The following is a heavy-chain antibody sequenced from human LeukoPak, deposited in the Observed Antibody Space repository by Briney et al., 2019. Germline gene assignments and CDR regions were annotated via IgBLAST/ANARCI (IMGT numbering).Heavy chain of an antibody. D-gene: IGHD6-13*01. J-gene: IGHJ5*01. CDR1: GGSISSYY. CDR3: ARSYSTTSYTWFDS. Sequence: SETLSLTCTVSGGSISSYYWSWIRQPPGKGLEGIGQINHSGSTNYNPSLKIRLPMSLDTSKNQFSLKVSSVTAADTALYYCARSYSTTSYTWFDSWGQGTLVTVSS. V-gene: IGHV4-59*12. CDR2: INHSGST.